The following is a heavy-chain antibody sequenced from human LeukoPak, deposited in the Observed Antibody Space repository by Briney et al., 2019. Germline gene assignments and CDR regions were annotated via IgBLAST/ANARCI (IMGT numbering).Heavy chain of an antibody. Sequence: GGSLRLSCAASGFTFSNYWMTWVRQAPGKGLEWVANIKQDGSEKYYVDSVKGRFTISRDNAKNSLFLQMNSLRAEDTALYYCARDVGSCSGGRCYDALDVWGRGAMVTVSS. CDR2: IKQDGSEK. D-gene: IGHD2-15*01. CDR3: ARDVGSCSGGRCYDALDV. CDR1: GFTFSNYW. V-gene: IGHV3-7*01. J-gene: IGHJ3*01.